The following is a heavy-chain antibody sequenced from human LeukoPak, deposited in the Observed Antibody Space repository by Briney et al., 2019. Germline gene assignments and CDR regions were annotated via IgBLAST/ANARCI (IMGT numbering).Heavy chain of an antibody. CDR3: ARDQGGIGEFDY. J-gene: IGHJ4*02. CDR2: IYYSGST. V-gene: IGHV4-30-4*01. Sequence: PSETLSLTCTVSGGSISSYYWSWIRQPPGKGLEWIGYIYYSGSTYYNPSLKSRVTISVDTSKNQFSLKLSSVTAADTAVYYCARDQGGIGEFDYWGQGTLVTVSS. CDR1: GGSISSYY. D-gene: IGHD3-10*01.